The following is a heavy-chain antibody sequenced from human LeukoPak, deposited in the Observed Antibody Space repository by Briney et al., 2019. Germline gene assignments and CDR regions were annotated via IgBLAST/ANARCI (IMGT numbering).Heavy chain of an antibody. Sequence: PSETLSLTCTVSGGSISSSSYYWGWIRQPPGKGLEWIGSIYYSGTTYYNPSLKSRVAISVDTSKNQFSLKLSSVTAADTAVYYCARDSYDSTDYWGQGTLVTVSS. CDR3: ARDSYDSTDY. CDR2: IYYSGTT. D-gene: IGHD3-22*01. V-gene: IGHV4-39*02. CDR1: GGSISSSSYY. J-gene: IGHJ4*02.